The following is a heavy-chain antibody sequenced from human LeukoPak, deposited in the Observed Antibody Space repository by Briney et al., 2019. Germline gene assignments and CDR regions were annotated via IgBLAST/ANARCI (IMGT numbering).Heavy chain of an antibody. J-gene: IGHJ4*02. CDR3: ARDTSGSQVITYLDY. CDR1: GFSFSSSS. D-gene: IGHD3-10*01. CDR2: IDTTSAYI. Sequence: GGSPRLSCAASGFSFSSSSMSWVRQAPGKGLEWVSYIDTTSAYIFYADSVQGRFTLSRDNARNSLILQMNSLRAEDTAVYYCARDTSGSQVITYLDYWGQGILVTVAS. V-gene: IGHV3-21*01.